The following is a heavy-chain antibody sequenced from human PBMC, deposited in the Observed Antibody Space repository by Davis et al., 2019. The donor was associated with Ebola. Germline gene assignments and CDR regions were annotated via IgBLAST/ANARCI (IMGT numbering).Heavy chain of an antibody. CDR3: ARGRDQYKTGNV. J-gene: IGHJ6*04. D-gene: IGHD5-24*01. Sequence: PSETLSLTCTVSGGSISRGGSYWTWIRQHPGKGLEWIGYIYYSGSTYYKPSLKSRVTISLDTSKNQFSLNLYSVTAADTAVYYCARGRDQYKTGNVWGNGTTVTISS. CDR1: GGSISRGGSY. V-gene: IGHV4-31*03. CDR2: IYYSGST.